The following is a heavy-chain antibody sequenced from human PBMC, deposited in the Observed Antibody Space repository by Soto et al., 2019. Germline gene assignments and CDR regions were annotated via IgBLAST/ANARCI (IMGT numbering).Heavy chain of an antibody. V-gene: IGHV4-30-4*01. CDR2: IYYSGST. D-gene: IGHD3-3*01. CDR3: ARATIFGQLGFDS. CDR1: GGSISSGDYY. Sequence: PSETLSLTCTVSGGSISSGDYYWSWIRQPPGKGLEWIGYIYYSGSTYYNPSLKSRVTISVDASKNQFSLKLSSVTAADTAVYYCARATIFGQLGFDSWGQGTLVTVS. J-gene: IGHJ5*01.